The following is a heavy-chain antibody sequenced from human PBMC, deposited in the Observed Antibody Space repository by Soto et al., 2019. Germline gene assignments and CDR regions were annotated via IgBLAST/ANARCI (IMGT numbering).Heavy chain of an antibody. CDR2: ISSSSSYI. CDR3: ARDGVRGVNPYYYYGMDV. J-gene: IGHJ6*02. Sequence: GGSLRLSCAASGFTFSSYSINWVRQAPGKGLEWVSSISSSSSYIYYADSVKGRFTISRDNAKNSLYLQMNSLRAEDTAVYYCARDGVRGVNPYYYYGMDVWGQGTTVTVSS. D-gene: IGHD3-10*01. V-gene: IGHV3-21*01. CDR1: GFTFSSYS.